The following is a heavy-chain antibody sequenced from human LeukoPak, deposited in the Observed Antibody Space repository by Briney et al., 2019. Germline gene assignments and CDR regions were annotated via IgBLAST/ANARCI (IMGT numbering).Heavy chain of an antibody. CDR2: IKSKTEGGTA. CDR3: TTVGGYDYFDY. J-gene: IGHJ4*02. CDR1: GFTLSAYA. V-gene: IGHV3-15*01. D-gene: IGHD5-12*01. Sequence: GGSLRLSCAASGFTLSAYAMHWVRQAPGKGLEWVGRIKSKTEGGTAVYAAPVKGRFTISRDESKNTLFLQLNSLKTEDTAVYYCTTVGGYDYFDYWGQGTLVTVSS.